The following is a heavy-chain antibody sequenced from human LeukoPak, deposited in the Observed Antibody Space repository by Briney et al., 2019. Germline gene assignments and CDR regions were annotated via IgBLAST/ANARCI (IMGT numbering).Heavy chain of an antibody. D-gene: IGHD4-23*01. Sequence: PGGSLRLSCAASGFTFSDYYMSWIRQAPGKGLEWVSYISSSSGYTNYADSVKGRFTISTDNAKNSLYLQMNSLRDEDTAVYYCARNPGGIGDYWGQGTLVTVSS. CDR2: ISSSSGYT. CDR3: ARNPGGIGDY. CDR1: GFTFSDYY. J-gene: IGHJ4*02. V-gene: IGHV3-11*06.